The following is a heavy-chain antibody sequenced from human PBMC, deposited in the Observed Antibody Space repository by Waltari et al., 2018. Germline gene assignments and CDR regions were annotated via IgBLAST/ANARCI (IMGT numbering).Heavy chain of an antibody. D-gene: IGHD2-15*01. V-gene: IGHV3-30*04. Sequence: QVQLVESGGGVVQPGRSLQLSCVASGFTLTKSSIHWVRQTPGKGMGWVAIILWDGRDTYYAEPVRGRLTIARDTSKNTIYLQMNILRPEDTAIYYCTRDDKLHSSGGYCYPWVGWGQGTPVTVSS. CDR1: GFTLTKSS. CDR2: ILWDGRDT. CDR3: TRDDKLHSSGGYCYPWVG. J-gene: IGHJ4*02.